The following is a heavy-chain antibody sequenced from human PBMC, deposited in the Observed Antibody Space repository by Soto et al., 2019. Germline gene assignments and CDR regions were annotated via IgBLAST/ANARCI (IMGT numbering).Heavy chain of an antibody. CDR3: ARGQDYLHAFDI. CDR2: IYYSGST. D-gene: IGHD2-21*01. CDR1: GGSISSGGYY. J-gene: IGHJ3*02. V-gene: IGHV4-31*03. Sequence: PSETLSLTCTVSGGSISSGGYYWSWIRQHPGKGLEWIGYIYYSGSTYYNPSLKSRVTISVDTSKNQFSLKLSSVTAADTAVYYCARGQDYLHAFDIWGQGTMVTVSS.